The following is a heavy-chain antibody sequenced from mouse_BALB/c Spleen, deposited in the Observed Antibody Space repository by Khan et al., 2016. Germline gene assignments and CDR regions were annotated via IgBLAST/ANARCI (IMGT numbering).Heavy chain of an antibody. J-gene: IGHJ1*01. CDR1: GFTFNTYA. CDR2: IRSKSNNSAT. V-gene: IGHV10-1*02. Sequence: EVQLVESGGGLVQPKGSLKLSCAASGFTFNTYAMNWVRQAPGKGLEWVARIRSKSNNSATYYADSVKDRFTISRDDSQSMLYLQMNNLQTEDTAMYCVVRHCYGSNWYFDVWGAGTTVTVSS. D-gene: IGHD1-1*01. CDR3: VRHCYGSNWYFDV.